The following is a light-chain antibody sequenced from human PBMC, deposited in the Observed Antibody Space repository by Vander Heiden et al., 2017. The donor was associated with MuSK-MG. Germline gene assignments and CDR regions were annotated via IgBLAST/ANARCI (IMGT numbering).Light chain of an antibody. J-gene: IGLJ1*01. CDR1: SSTIGAGYP. CDR3: HSYDTSRGGFFV. V-gene: IGLV1-40*01. Sequence: QSVLTQPPSVSGAPGQRVTISCTGASSTIGAGYPVHWYQQPPGTAPKLLIYDDSNRPSGVPDRFTGSKSGTSASLAITGLQAEDDADYYCHSYDTSRGGFFVFGTGTKVTVL. CDR2: DDS.